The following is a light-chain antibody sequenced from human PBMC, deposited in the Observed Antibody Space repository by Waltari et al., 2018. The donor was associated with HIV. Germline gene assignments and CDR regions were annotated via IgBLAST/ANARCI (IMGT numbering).Light chain of an antibody. CDR3: SSYTTSSTVV. J-gene: IGLJ2*01. V-gene: IGLV2-14*04. CDR2: DVT. Sequence: PGQSITISCTGTSSDVGGYDYVSWYQQHPGKAPKLIIYDVTNRPSGVSNRFSGSKSGNTASLTISGLQAEDEADYYCSSYTTSSTVVFGGGTKLTVL. CDR1: SSDVGGYDY.